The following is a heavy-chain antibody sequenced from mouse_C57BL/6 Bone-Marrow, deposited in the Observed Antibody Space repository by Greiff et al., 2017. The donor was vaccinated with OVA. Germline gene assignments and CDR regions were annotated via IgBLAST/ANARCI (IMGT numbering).Heavy chain of an antibody. CDR3: TTEVVPY. CDR1: GFNIKDDY. J-gene: IGHJ2*01. D-gene: IGHD1-1*01. Sequence: EVKLMESGAELVRPGASVKLSCTASGFNIKDDYMHWVKQRPEQGLEWIGWIDPENGDTEYASKFQGKATITADTSSNTAYLQLSSLTSEDTAVYYCTTEVVPYWGQGTTLTVSS. CDR2: IDPENGDT. V-gene: IGHV14-4*01.